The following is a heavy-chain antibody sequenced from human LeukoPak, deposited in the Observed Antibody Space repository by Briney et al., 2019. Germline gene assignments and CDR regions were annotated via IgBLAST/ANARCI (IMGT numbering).Heavy chain of an antibody. CDR2: ISGSGGST. D-gene: IGHD2-2*01. CDR1: GFTFSSYA. V-gene: IGHV3-23*01. CDR3: AKGYCSSTSCSYYYYYHYMDV. J-gene: IGHJ6*03. Sequence: GGSLRLSCAASGFTFSSYAMSWVRQAPGKGLEWVSAISGSGGSTYYADSVKGRFTISRDNPKNTLFLQMNGLRAEDTAVYYCAKGYCSSTSCSYYYYYHYMDVWGKGTTVTVSS.